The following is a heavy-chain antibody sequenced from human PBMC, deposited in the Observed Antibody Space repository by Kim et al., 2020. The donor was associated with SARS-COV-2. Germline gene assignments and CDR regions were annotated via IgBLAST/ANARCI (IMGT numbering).Heavy chain of an antibody. D-gene: IGHD3-9*01. V-gene: IGHV4-39*01. Sequence: SETLFLTCTVSGCSISSSSYYWGWIRQPPGKGLEWIGSIYYSVSTYYNPSLKSLVTISVDTSKNQFFLKLSSVTAADTAVYYSARRNVLRYFDWLYYYYGMDVWGQGTTVTVSS. CDR1: GCSISSSSYY. CDR2: IYYSVST. J-gene: IGHJ6*02. CDR3: ARRNVLRYFDWLYYYYGMDV.